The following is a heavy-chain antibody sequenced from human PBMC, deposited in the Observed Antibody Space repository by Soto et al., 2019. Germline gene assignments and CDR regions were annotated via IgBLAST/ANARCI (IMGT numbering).Heavy chain of an antibody. J-gene: IGHJ3*02. CDR3: ARDSRGWYGNYAFDI. V-gene: IGHV1-69*13. D-gene: IGHD2-15*01. CDR1: GGTFSSYA. CDR2: IMPISGTA. Sequence: GASVKVSCKASGGTFSSYAIGWVRQAPGQGLERMGGIMPISGTAIYAQKFQGRVTITADESTTTSFMELSSLRSEDTAIYYCARDSRGWYGNYAFDIWGQGTMVTVSS.